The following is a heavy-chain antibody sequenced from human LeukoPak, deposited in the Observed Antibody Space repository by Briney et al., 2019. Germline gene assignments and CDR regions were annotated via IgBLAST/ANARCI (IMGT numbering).Heavy chain of an antibody. CDR3: ATQLSEYCSSTSCYDYYGMDV. CDR1: GYTFTGYY. J-gene: IGHJ6*02. Sequence: ASVKVSCKASGYTFTGYYMHWVRLAPGQGLEWMGWINPNSGGTNYAQKFQGRVTMTRDTSIGTAYMELSRLRSDDTAVYYCATQLSEYCSSTSCYDYYGMDVWGQGTTVTVSS. CDR2: INPNSGGT. D-gene: IGHD2-2*01. V-gene: IGHV1-2*02.